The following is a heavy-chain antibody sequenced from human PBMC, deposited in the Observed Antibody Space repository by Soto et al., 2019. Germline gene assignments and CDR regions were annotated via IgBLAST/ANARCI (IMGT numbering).Heavy chain of an antibody. Sequence: QVQLQQWGAGLLKPSETLSLTCAVYGGSFNGYIWSWIRQPPGKGLQWIGQINHSGSANYNPSLRSRVTISVPTSNSQLSLELSCVTAADTAVYYCARGLISGSHYSGGWYYFDYWGQGTVVTVSS. J-gene: IGHJ4*02. D-gene: IGHD1-26*01. CDR1: GGSFNGYI. CDR3: ARGLISGSHYSGGWYYFDY. V-gene: IGHV4-34*01. CDR2: INHSGSA.